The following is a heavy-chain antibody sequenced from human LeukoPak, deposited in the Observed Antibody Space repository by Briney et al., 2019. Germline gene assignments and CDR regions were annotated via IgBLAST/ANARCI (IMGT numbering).Heavy chain of an antibody. V-gene: IGHV1-2*02. D-gene: IGHD2/OR15-2a*01. CDR2: INPNSGGT. CDR3: ARPIGESWFDP. J-gene: IGHJ5*02. CDR1: GYTFTGYY. Sequence: ASVTVSCKASGYTFTGYYMHWVRQAPGQGLEWMGWINPNSGGTNYAQKFQGRVTITRDTSISTAYMELSRLRSDDTAVYYCARPIGESWFDPWGQGTLVTVSS.